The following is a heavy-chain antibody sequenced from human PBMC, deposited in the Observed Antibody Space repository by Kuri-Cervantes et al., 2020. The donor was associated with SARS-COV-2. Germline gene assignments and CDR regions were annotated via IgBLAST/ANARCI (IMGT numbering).Heavy chain of an antibody. V-gene: IGHV1-2*02. Sequence: ASVKVSCKASGYTFTSYAMHWVRQAPGQGLEWMGWINPNSGGTNYAQKFQGRVTMTRDTSISTAYMELSRLRSDDTAMYYCARQAHPVAGADYWGQGTLVTVSS. D-gene: IGHD2-15*01. CDR1: GYTFTSYA. CDR3: ARQAHPVAGADY. J-gene: IGHJ4*02. CDR2: INPNSGGT.